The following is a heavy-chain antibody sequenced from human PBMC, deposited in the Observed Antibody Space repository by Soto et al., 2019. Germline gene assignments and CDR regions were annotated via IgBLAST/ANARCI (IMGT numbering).Heavy chain of an antibody. D-gene: IGHD3-22*01. CDR3: ASGPSGYYYAIPAEYFQH. CDR2: IDPSDSYT. V-gene: IGHV5-10-1*01. CDR1: GYSFTSYW. J-gene: IGHJ1*01. Sequence: GESLKISCKGSGYSFTSYWISWVRQMPGKGLEWMGRIDPSDSYTNYSPSFQGHVTISADKSISTAYLQWSSLKASDTAMYYCASGPSGYYYAIPAEYFQHWGQGXLVTVYS.